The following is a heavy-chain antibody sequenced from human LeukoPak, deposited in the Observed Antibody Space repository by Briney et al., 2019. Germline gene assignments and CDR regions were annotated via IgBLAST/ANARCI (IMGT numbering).Heavy chain of an antibody. J-gene: IGHJ4*02. Sequence: SETLSLTCTISGGSISSSSYYWGWIRQPPGKGLEWIGSIYYSGSTYYNPSLKSRVTISVDTSKNQFSLKLSSVTAADTAVYYCARLRGYLFDYWGQGTLVTVSS. CDR1: GGSISSSSYY. V-gene: IGHV4-39*01. CDR2: IYYSGST. D-gene: IGHD5-12*01. CDR3: ARLRGYLFDY.